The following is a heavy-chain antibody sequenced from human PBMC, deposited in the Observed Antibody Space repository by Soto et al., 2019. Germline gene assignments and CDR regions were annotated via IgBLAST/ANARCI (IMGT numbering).Heavy chain of an antibody. CDR3: ARGGHVVVVTAALDY. D-gene: IGHD2-21*02. V-gene: IGHV1-46*01. J-gene: IGHJ4*02. CDR2: VNPSGGHT. CDR1: GYTFTSYY. Sequence: GASVKVSCKASGYTFTSYYIHWVQQAPGQGLEWMGTVNPSGGHTTYAQHFLGRVTMTRDTSTSTLYMELTSLTSDDTAIYYCARGGHVVVVTAALDYWGQGTLVTVSS.